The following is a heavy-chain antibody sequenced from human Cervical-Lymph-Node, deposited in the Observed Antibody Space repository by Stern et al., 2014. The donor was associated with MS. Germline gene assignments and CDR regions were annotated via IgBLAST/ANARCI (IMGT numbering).Heavy chain of an antibody. D-gene: IGHD3-22*01. CDR1: GFTFTSSA. V-gene: IGHV1-58*01. CDR3: AAKRDYYDSSGTDAFDI. Sequence: QLVESGPEVKKPGTSVKVSCKASGFTFTSSAVQWVRQARGQRLEWIGWIVVGSGNPNYAQKFQERVTITREMSTSTAYMELSSLRSEDTAVYYCAAKRDYYDSSGTDAFDIWGQGTMVTVSS. J-gene: IGHJ3*02. CDR2: IVVGSGNP.